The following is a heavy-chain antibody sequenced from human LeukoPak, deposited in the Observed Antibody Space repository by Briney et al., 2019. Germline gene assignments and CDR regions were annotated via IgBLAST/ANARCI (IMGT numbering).Heavy chain of an antibody. D-gene: IGHD6-13*01. CDR3: ARLFGSSWLYYFDY. Sequence: SETLSLTCTVSGGSISSYYWSWIRQPPGKGLEWIGYIYYSGSTNYNPSLKSRVTISVDTSKNQFSLKLSSVTAADTAVYYCARLFGSSWLYYFDYWGQGTLVTVSS. CDR1: GGSISSYY. CDR2: IYYSGST. J-gene: IGHJ4*02. V-gene: IGHV4-59*12.